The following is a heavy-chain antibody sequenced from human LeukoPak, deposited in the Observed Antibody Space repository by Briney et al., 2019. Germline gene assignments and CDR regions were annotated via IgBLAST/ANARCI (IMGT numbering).Heavy chain of an antibody. CDR2: ISDSGGST. CDR1: GFTFSTYG. J-gene: IGHJ4*02. CDR3: ATRDNKHLHYFDH. D-gene: IGHD1-1*01. Sequence: GGSLRLSCAASGFTFSTYGMSWVRQAPGKGLEWVSVISDSGGSTNYADSVKGRFTISRDNSKNTLYLQMNSLSAEDTAVYYCATRDNKHLHYFDHWGQGTLVTVSS. V-gene: IGHV3-23*01.